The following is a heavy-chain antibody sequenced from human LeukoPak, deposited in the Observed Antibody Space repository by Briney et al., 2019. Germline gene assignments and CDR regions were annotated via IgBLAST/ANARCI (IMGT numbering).Heavy chain of an antibody. D-gene: IGHD3-10*01. J-gene: IGHJ5*02. Sequence: ASVKVSCTASVYTFTTYNIIWLRQAPGQGLEWMGWINIYNGNTKYAEQVQGRVTMTTDTSTDTAYMELRSLKSDDTAVYYCAREVWSGDRYHWFDPWGPGTLVTVAS. CDR3: AREVWSGDRYHWFDP. CDR2: INIYNGNT. V-gene: IGHV1-18*01. CDR1: VYTFTTYN.